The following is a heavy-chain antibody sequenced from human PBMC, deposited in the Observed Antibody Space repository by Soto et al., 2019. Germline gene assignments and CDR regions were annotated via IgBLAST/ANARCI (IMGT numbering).Heavy chain of an antibody. J-gene: IGHJ1*01. CDR3: ATRDYDILTGYLHI. Sequence: QAHLVQSGAEVRKPGASVKVSCQALEHTSTIYYIHWVRQARGQGLEWMGWINADSGDTTYAEDFRGRVTCTMDTSTSTFHMELSRLRLDDTAMYFCATRDYDILTGYLHIWGQGTLSTVSS. CDR1: EHTSTIYY. D-gene: IGHD3-9*01. CDR2: INADSGDT. V-gene: IGHV1-2*02.